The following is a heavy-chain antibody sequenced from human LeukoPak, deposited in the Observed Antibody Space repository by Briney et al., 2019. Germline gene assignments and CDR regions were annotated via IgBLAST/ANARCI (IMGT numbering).Heavy chain of an antibody. CDR2: ISYDGTNK. Sequence: GGSLRLSCAASGFTFSSHGMSWVRQAPGKGLEWVAVISYDGTNKYYADSVKGRFTISRDNSKNTLYLQMNSLRAEDTAVYYCARRALGDTWHVPGDYWGQGTLVTVSS. D-gene: IGHD1-26*01. V-gene: IGHV3-30*03. CDR3: ARRALGDTWHVPGDY. J-gene: IGHJ4*02. CDR1: GFTFSSHG.